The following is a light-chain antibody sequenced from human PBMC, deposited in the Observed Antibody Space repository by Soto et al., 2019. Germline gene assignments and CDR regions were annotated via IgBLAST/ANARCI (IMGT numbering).Light chain of an antibody. J-gene: IGKJ1*01. Sequence: EVVMTQSPVTLSMSPGERATLSCRAGQSVSSTLACYQQKPGQAPRLLIYGAFTRATGIPNRFRGSGSGTDFSLTIRRLEPDDFAVYYCQKYGNFWTFGQGTKVDIK. CDR2: GAF. CDR3: QKYGNFWT. V-gene: IGKV3-15*01. CDR1: QSVSST.